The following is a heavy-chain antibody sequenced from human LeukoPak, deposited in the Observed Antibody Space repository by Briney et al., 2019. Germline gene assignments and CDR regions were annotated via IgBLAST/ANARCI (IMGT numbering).Heavy chain of an antibody. Sequence: SETLSLTCTVSGGSISSYYWSWIRQPPGKGLEWIGHIYYSGSTNYNPSLKSRVTISVDTSKNQFSLKLSSVTAADTAVYYCARGSIFEDDAFDIWGQGTMVTVSS. J-gene: IGHJ3*02. CDR3: ARGSIFEDDAFDI. D-gene: IGHD3-3*01. CDR1: GGSISSYY. V-gene: IGHV4-59*12. CDR2: IYYSGST.